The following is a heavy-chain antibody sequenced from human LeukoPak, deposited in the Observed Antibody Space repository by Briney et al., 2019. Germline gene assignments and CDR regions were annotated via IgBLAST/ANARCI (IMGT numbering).Heavy chain of an antibody. J-gene: IGHJ5*02. CDR1: GFTFSSYA. D-gene: IGHD6-19*01. V-gene: IGHV3-30*04. CDR2: ISYDGSNK. Sequence: PGGSLRLSCAASGFTFSSYAMHWVRQAPGKGLEWVAVISYDGSNKYYADSVKGRFTISRDNSKNTLYLQMNSLRAEDTAVYYCARSPCSSGWRATRWFDPWGQGTLVTVSS. CDR3: ARSPCSSGWRATRWFDP.